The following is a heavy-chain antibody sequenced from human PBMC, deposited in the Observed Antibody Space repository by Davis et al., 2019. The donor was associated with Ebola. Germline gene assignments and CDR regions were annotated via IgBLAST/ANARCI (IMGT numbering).Heavy chain of an antibody. J-gene: IGHJ6*02. CDR1: GGSFSGYY. CDR2: INHSGST. D-gene: IGHD4-17*01. CDR3: ARWTTVTIYYYGMDV. V-gene: IGHV4-34*01. Sequence: MPSETLSLTCAVYGGSFSGYYWSWIRQPPGKGLEWIGEINHSGSTNYNPSLKSRVTISVDTSKNQFSLKLSSVTAADTAVYYCARWTTVTIYYYGMDVWDQGTTVTVSS.